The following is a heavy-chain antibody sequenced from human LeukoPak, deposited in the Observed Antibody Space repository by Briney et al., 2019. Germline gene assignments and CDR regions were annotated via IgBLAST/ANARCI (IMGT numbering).Heavy chain of an antibody. D-gene: IGHD2-15*01. CDR2: IYDSGST. Sequence: PSETLSLTCTASGGSISNYYWSWIRQPPGKGLEWIGYIYDSGSTNYNPSLKSRVTISVDTSKNQFSLKLTSVTAADTAVYYCARRYCSGGSCYSSFDDWGQGTLVTVSS. CDR3: ARRYCSGGSCYSSFDD. CDR1: GGSISNYY. J-gene: IGHJ4*02. V-gene: IGHV4-59*01.